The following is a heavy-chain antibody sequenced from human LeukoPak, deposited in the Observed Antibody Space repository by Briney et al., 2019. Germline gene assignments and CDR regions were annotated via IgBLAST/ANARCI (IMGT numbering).Heavy chain of an antibody. CDR3: ARAVGRSSSWSPIPGGDFDY. CDR2: ISSSGSTI. J-gene: IGHJ4*02. Sequence: GGSLRLSCAASGFTFSSYEMNWVRQAPGKGLEWVSYISSSGSTIYYADSVKGRFTISRDNAKNSLYPQMNSLRAEDTAVYYCARAVGRSSSWSPIPGGDFDYWGQGTLVTVSS. V-gene: IGHV3-48*03. CDR1: GFTFSSYE. D-gene: IGHD6-13*01.